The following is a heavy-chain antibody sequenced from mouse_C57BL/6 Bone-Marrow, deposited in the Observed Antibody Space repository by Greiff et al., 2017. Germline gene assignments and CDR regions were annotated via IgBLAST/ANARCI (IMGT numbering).Heavy chain of an antibody. CDR1: GYAFTNYL. J-gene: IGHJ3*01. D-gene: IGHD4-1*01. CDR3: ARSKNRDSWVAY. Sequence: QVQLQQSGAELVRPGTSVKVSCKASGYAFTNYLIEWVKQRPGQGLEWIGVINPGSGGTNYNEKFKGKATLTADKSSSTAYMQLSSLTSEDSAVYFCARSKNRDSWVAYWGQGTLVTVSA. CDR2: INPGSGGT. V-gene: IGHV1-54*01.